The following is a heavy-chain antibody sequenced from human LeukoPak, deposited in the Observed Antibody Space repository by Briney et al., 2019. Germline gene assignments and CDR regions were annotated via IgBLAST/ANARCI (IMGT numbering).Heavy chain of an antibody. CDR3: VRGPTRYYFDY. V-gene: IGHV4-59*01. Sequence: PSETLSLTCTDSGGSINTYYWSWIRQPPGKGLEWIGHIFYRGSTNHNPSLKSRVTISLDTSNNQFSLKLSFVTTADTAVYFCVRGPTRYYFDYWGQGTLVTVSS. CDR1: GGSINTYY. CDR2: IFYRGST. J-gene: IGHJ4*02. D-gene: IGHD1-1*01.